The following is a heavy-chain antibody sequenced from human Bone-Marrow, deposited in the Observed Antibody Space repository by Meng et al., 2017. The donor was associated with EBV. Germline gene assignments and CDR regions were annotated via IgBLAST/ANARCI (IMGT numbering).Heavy chain of an antibody. CDR2: IYHSGST. D-gene: IGHD2/OR15-2a*01. Sequence: QLQLQEPGSGLVKPSQTLSLTCAVSGGSISSGDYSWSWIRQPPGKGLEWIGNIYHSGSTFYNSSLNSRVTISVDRSKNQFSLKLTSVTAADTAVYYCARGNTFPEYYFGYWGQGTLVTVSS. V-gene: IGHV4-30-2*01. CDR1: GGSISSGDYS. J-gene: IGHJ4*02. CDR3: ARGNTFPEYYFGY.